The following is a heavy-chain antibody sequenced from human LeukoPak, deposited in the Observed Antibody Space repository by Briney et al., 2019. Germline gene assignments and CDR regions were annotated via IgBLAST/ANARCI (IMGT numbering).Heavy chain of an antibody. V-gene: IGHV3-7*01. J-gene: IGHJ4*02. CDR1: GFTFSSYW. CDR3: ARVRGDYYLDY. D-gene: IGHD3-16*01. Sequence: GGSLRLSCAASGFTFSSYWMARVRQAPGKGLEWVANIKQAGSENSYVDSVKGRFTISRDNAKNSLYLQINSLRAEDTAVYYCARVRGDYYLDYWGQGTLVTVSS. CDR2: IKQAGSEN.